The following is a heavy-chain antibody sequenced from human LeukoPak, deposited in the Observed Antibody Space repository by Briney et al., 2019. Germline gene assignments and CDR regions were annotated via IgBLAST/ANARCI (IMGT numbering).Heavy chain of an antibody. V-gene: IGHV3-7*01. CDR2: TKQDGSDK. D-gene: IGHD6-13*01. CDR1: GFTFSSYW. Sequence: GGSLRLSCVASGFTFSSYWMIWVRQAPGKGLEWVANTKQDGSDKYYVDSVKGRFTISRDNAKNSLYLQMNSLRAEDTAVYYCASGQKLGFWGQGTLATVSS. CDR3: ASGQKLGF. J-gene: IGHJ4*02.